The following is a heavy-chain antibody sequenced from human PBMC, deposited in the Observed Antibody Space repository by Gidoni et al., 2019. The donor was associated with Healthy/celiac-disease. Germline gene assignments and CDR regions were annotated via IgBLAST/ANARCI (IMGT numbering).Heavy chain of an antibody. CDR3: ARGIVVVTAISPNYYYYGMDV. J-gene: IGHJ6*02. CDR2: IIPIFGTA. V-gene: IGHV1-69*06. D-gene: IGHD2-21*02. Sequence: EVKKPGSSVKVSCKASGGTFSSYAISWVRQAPGQGLEWMGGIIPIFGTANYAQKFQGRVTITADKSTSTAYMELSSLRSEDTAVYYCARGIVVVTAISPNYYYYGMDVWGQGTTVTVSS. CDR1: GGTFSSYA.